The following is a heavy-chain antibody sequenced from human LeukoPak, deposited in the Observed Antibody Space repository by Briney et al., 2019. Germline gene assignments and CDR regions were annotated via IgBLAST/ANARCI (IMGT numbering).Heavy chain of an antibody. J-gene: IGHJ1*01. CDR3: AKDRWELLRYFQH. V-gene: IGHV3-30*18. Sequence: GGSLRLSCAASGFTFSTYWMTWVRQAPGKGLEWVAVISYDGSSKYYADSVKGRFTISRDNSKNTLYLQMNSLRAEDTAVYYCAKDRWELLRYFQHWGQGTLVTVSS. CDR1: GFTFSTYW. CDR2: ISYDGSSK. D-gene: IGHD1-26*01.